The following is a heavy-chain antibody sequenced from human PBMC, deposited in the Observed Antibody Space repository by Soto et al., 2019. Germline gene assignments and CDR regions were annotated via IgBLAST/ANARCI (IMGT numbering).Heavy chain of an antibody. V-gene: IGHV5-51*01. CDR1: GYAFTSYW. J-gene: IGHJ5*02. CDR2: IYPGDPDT. Sequence: GESLKISCTGSGYAFTSYWIAWVRQMPGKGLEWMGIIYPGDPDTRYSPSFQGQVTISADKSITTAYLQWSSLKASDTAMHYCARGYCATTICDPWFDPWGQGTLVTVS. D-gene: IGHD2-2*01. CDR3: ARGYCATTICDPWFDP.